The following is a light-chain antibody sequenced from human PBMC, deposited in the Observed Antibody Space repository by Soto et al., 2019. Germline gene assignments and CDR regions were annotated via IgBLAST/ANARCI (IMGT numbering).Light chain of an antibody. V-gene: IGKV3-15*01. CDR2: GAS. CDR3: QQYNNWPLLT. CDR1: QSVNNN. Sequence: EIIVTQSPATLSVSPGERATLSCRASQSVNNNLAWYQQKPGQAPRLLIYGASTRATGIPARFGGSGYGTEFTLTISSLQSDEFAIYYCQQYNNWPLLTFGGGTKVEIK. J-gene: IGKJ4*01.